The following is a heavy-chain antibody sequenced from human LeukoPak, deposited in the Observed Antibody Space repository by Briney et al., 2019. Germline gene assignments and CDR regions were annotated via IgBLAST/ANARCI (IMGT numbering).Heavy chain of an antibody. CDR1: GFTFNTYW. Sequence: GGSLRLSCAASGFTFNTYWMHWVRQAPGEGLVWVSRINVDGGTPTYADSVKGRFTISRDNAKNTLYLQMNSLRVEDTAVYYCARAYWDHYYFDYWGQGTLVTVSS. J-gene: IGHJ4*02. D-gene: IGHD1-14*01. V-gene: IGHV3-74*01. CDR2: INVDGGTP. CDR3: ARAYWDHYYFDY.